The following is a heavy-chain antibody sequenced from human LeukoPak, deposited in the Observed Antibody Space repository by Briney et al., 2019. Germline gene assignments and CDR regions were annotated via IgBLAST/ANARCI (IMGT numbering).Heavy chain of an antibody. V-gene: IGHV3-15*01. CDR1: GFIFSNAW. D-gene: IGHD5-12*01. CDR2: IKSKTEGGTT. Sequence: PGGSLRLSRAASGFIFSNAWMNWVRQAPGKGLEWVGRIKSKTEGGTTDYAAPVKGRFTISRDDSQNTVDLQISSLTAEDTAMYFCTTTYIVASTRKFGDYWGQGTLVVVSS. J-gene: IGHJ4*02. CDR3: TTTYIVASTRKFGDY.